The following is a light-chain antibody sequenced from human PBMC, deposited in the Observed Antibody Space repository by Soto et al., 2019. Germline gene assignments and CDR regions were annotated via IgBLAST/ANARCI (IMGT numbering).Light chain of an antibody. CDR1: SSDVGGYNY. Sequence: QSVLTQPRSVSGSPGQSVTISCTGTSSDVGGYNYVSWYQQHPGKAPKLMIYDVSKRPSGVPDRFSGSKSGNTASLTISGLQAEDEADYYCCSYAGSYTFYGFGTGTKV. V-gene: IGLV2-11*01. CDR2: DVS. CDR3: CSYAGSYTFYG. J-gene: IGLJ1*01.